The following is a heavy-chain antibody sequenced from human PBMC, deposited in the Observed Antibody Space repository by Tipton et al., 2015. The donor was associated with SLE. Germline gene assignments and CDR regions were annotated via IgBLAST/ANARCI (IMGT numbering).Heavy chain of an antibody. V-gene: IGHV4-34*01. J-gene: IGHJ5*02. D-gene: IGHD1-26*01. CDR2: INHSGST. Sequence: TLSLTCTVSGGSISGYYWSWIRQPPGKGLEWIGEINHSGSTKYNPSLKSRVSISVDTSKNQFSLKLSSVTAADTAVYYCARGIVGPRWFDPWGQGTLVTVSS. CDR1: GGSISGYY. CDR3: ARGIVGPRWFDP.